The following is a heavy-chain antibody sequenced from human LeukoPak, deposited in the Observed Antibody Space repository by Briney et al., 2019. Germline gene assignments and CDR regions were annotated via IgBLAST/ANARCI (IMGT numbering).Heavy chain of an antibody. J-gene: IGHJ5*02. Sequence: PGRSLRLSCVVSGFSFSNFGMHWVRQAPGKGLEWVAVISFDGNSKEYGYSVRGRFPISRDNSRNTLYLQMNSLRAEDAAVYCCAKDRGMRQIWNWFATFGEGTLVTVSS. V-gene: IGHV3-30*18. CDR2: ISFDGNSK. CDR1: GFSFSNFG. CDR3: AKDRGMRQIWNWFAT.